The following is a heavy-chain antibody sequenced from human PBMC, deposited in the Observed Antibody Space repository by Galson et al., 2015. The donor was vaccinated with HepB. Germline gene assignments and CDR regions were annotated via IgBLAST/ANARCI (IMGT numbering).Heavy chain of an antibody. D-gene: IGHD1-26*01. CDR1: GFTFSSYW. Sequence: SLRLSCAASGFTFSSYWMRWVRQAPGKGLEWVANIKQDGSEKYYVDSVKGRFTISRDNAKNSLYLQMNSLRAEDTAVYYCARDLGRDIYSGSSQTSYYYYGMDVWGQWTTVTVSS. CDR2: IKQDGSEK. V-gene: IGHV3-7*03. CDR3: ARDLGRDIYSGSSQTSYYYYGMDV. J-gene: IGHJ6*02.